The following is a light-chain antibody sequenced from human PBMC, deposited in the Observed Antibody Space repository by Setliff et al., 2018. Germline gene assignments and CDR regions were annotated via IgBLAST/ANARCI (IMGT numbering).Light chain of an antibody. CDR1: NNDVGAYNY. CDR2: DVS. V-gene: IGLV2-23*02. Sequence: QSVLTQPASVSGSPGQSVTISCTGTNNDVGAYNYVSWYQQHPGKAPKFMIYDVSKRSSGASDRFSGSKSGNTASLTISGLQAEDESDYYSCSYAGGSTYVFGTGTKVTVL. CDR3: CSYAGGSTYV. J-gene: IGLJ1*01.